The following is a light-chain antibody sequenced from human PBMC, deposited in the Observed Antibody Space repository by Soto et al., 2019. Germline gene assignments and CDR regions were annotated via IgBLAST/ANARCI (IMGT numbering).Light chain of an antibody. CDR2: AAS. CDR1: QGISSY. Sequence: ALRMTQSPSSFSASTGDRVTITCRASQGISSYLAWYQQKPGKAPKLLIYAASTLQSEVPSRFSGCGSGTDFTLTISCLQSEDVATYYCQQYYSYPYTFGQGTKLEIK. J-gene: IGKJ2*01. CDR3: QQYYSYPYT. V-gene: IGKV1-8*01.